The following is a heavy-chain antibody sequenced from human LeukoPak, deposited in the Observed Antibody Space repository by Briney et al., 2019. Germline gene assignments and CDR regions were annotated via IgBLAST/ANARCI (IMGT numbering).Heavy chain of an antibody. CDR3: ARDRGNFGARTMHYYFDY. Sequence: SETLSLTCTVSGGSISSYYWSWIRQPAGKGLEWIGRIYTSGSTNYNPSLKSRVTMSVDTSKNQFSLKLSSVTAADTAVYYCARDRGNFGARTMHYYFDYWGQGTLVTVSS. V-gene: IGHV4-4*07. J-gene: IGHJ4*02. CDR2: IYTSGST. D-gene: IGHD3-10*01. CDR1: GGSISSYY.